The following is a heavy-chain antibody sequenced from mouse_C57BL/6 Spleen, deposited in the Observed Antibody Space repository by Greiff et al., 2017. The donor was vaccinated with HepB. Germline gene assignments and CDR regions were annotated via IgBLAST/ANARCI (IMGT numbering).Heavy chain of an antibody. CDR3: ARSTGSSLYYAMDD. CDR1: GYTFTSYW. D-gene: IGHD1-1*01. J-gene: IGHJ4*01. Sequence: QVQLQQPGAELVKPGASVKLSCKASGYTFTSYWMHWVKQRPGQGLEWIGMIHPNSGSTNYNEKFKSKATLTVDKSSSTAYMQLSSLTSEDSAVYYCARSTGSSLYYAMDDWGQGTSVTVSS. V-gene: IGHV1-64*01. CDR2: IHPNSGST.